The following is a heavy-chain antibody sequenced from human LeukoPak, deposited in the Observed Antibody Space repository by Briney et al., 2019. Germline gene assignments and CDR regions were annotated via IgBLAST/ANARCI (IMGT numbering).Heavy chain of an antibody. D-gene: IGHD6-6*01. CDR3: ARDEKRIAARPIAFDI. V-gene: IGHV1-69*01. CDR1: GGTFSSYA. J-gene: IGHJ3*02. CDR2: IIPIFGTA. Sequence: SVKVSCKACGGTFSSYAISWVRQAPGQGLEWMGGIIPIFGTANYAQKFQGRVTITADESTSTAYMELSSLRSEDTAVYYCARDEKRIAARPIAFDIWGQGTMVTVSS.